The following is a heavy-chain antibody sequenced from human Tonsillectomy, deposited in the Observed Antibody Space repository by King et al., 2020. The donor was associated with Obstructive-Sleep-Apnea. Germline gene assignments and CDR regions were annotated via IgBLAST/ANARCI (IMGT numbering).Heavy chain of an antibody. V-gene: IGHV3-48*04. CDR3: ATGGPDAFDF. CDR2: ISSSISTI. Sequence: VQLVESGGGLVQPGGSLRLSCAASGITFSSYSMNWVRQAPGKGLEWGSYISSSISTIYYDDSVKGRFTISRDNAKNSLYLQMNSLRAEDTAVYYCATGGPDAFDFWGRGTMVTVSS. CDR1: GITFSSYS. J-gene: IGHJ3*01. D-gene: IGHD3-16*01.